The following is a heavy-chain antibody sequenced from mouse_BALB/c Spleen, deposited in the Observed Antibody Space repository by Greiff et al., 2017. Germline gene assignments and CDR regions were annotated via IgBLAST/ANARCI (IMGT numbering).Heavy chain of an antibody. CDR1: GYTFTSYY. CDR3: TRSDDYDEGFAY. J-gene: IGHJ3*01. D-gene: IGHD2-4*01. CDR2: INPSNGGT. Sequence: VQLQQSGAELVKPGASVKLSCKASGYTFTSYYMYWVKQRPGQGLEWIGEINPSNGGTNFNEKFKSKATLTVDKSSSTAYMQLSSLTSEDSAVYYCTRSDDYDEGFAYWGQGTLVTVSA. V-gene: IGHV1S81*02.